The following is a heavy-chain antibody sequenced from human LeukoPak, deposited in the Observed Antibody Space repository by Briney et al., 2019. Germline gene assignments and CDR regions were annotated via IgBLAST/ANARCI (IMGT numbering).Heavy chain of an antibody. D-gene: IGHD3-10*01. Sequence: SETLSLTCTVSGGSISSSSYYWGWIRQPPGKGLEWIGSIYYNGSTYYNPSLKSRVTISVDTSKNQFSLKLSSVTAADTAVYYCARQYYYGSGSYFYYDYWGQGTLVTVSS. J-gene: IGHJ4*02. CDR2: IYYNGST. V-gene: IGHV4-39*01. CDR3: ARQYYYGSGSYFYYDY. CDR1: GGSISSSSYY.